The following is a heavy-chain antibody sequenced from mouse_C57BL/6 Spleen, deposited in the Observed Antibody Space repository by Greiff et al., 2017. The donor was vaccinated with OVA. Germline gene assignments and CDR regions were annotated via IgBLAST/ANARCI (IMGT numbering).Heavy chain of an antibody. Sequence: EVQLVESGAELVRPGSSVKMSCKTSGYTFTSYGINWVKQRPGQGLEWIGYIYIGNGYTEYNEKFKGKATLTSDTSSSTAYMQLSSLTSEDSAISFCARGGVGGATVVASFDYWGQGTTLTVSS. D-gene: IGHD1-1*01. J-gene: IGHJ2*01. CDR2: IYIGNGYT. CDR1: GYTFTSYG. V-gene: IGHV1-58*01. CDR3: ARGGVGGATVVASFDY.